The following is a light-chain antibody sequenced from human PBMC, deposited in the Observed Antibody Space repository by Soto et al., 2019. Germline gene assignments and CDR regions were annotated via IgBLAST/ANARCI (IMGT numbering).Light chain of an antibody. J-gene: IGKJ4*01. CDR3: QQYYNTPLT. CDR1: QSVLYSSNNKNY. Sequence: EIVGAQAPDSLAVSLVERATINCKSSQSVLYSSNNKNYLAWYQQKPRQPPKLLIYWASTRESGVPDRFSGSGSGTDFTLTISSLQAEDVAVYYCQQYYNTPLTFGGGTKVDIK. V-gene: IGKV4-1*01. CDR2: WAS.